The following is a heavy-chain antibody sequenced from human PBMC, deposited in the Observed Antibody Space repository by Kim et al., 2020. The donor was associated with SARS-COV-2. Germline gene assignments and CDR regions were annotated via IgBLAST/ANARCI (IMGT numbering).Heavy chain of an antibody. D-gene: IGHD3-3*01. Sequence: RVTMSVDTSKNQFSLKLSSVTAADTAVYYCARARTTIFGVVIKGWDAFDIWGQGTMVTVSS. V-gene: IGHV4-4*06. J-gene: IGHJ3*02. CDR3: ARARTTIFGVVIKGWDAFDI.